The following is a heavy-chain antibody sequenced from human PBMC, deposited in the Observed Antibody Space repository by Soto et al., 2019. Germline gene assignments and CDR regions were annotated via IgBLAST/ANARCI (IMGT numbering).Heavy chain of an antibody. CDR3: ARGRPNYYGSGSYPGGVYY. Sequence: PSETLSLTCAVYGGSFNTYYWSWTWIRQPPGKGLEWIGEINHSGSTNYNPSLKSRVTIPVDTSKNQFSLKLSSVTAADTAVYYCARGRPNYYGSGSYPGGVYYWGQGTLVTVSS. D-gene: IGHD3-10*01. J-gene: IGHJ4*02. CDR1: GGSFNTYY. CDR2: INHSGST. V-gene: IGHV4-34*01.